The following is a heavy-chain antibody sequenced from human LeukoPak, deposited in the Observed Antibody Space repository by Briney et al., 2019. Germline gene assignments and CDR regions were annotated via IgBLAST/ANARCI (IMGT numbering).Heavy chain of an antibody. CDR2: INPNSSGT. CDR3: ARDLSCSGGSCHYYYYYGMDV. D-gene: IGHD2-15*01. CDR1: GSTFTPYY. Sequence: ASVKVSCTASGSTFTPYYIHWVRQAPGQGLEWMGWINPNSSGTNYAQKFQGRVTMTRDTSISTAYMELSRLRSDDTAVYYWARDLSCSGGSCHYYYYYGMDVWGQGTTVTVSS. V-gene: IGHV1-2*02. J-gene: IGHJ6*02.